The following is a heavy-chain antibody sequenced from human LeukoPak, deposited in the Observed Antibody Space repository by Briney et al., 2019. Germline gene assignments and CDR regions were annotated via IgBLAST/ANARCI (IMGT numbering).Heavy chain of an antibody. CDR3: TRVMTGYYVALDI. D-gene: IGHD3-9*01. CDR1: GLTFSNYW. CDR2: IRSDGMET. Sequence: GGFLRLSCAASGLTFSNYWIHWVRQAPGKGLVWISRIRSDGMETSYADSVKGRFTMSRDNAKNTLFLQLNSLRAEDTAVYYCTRVMTGYYVALDIWGQGTMVTVSS. V-gene: IGHV3-74*01. J-gene: IGHJ3*02.